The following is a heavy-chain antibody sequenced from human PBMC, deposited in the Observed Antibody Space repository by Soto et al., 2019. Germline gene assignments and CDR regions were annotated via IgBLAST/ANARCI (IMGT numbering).Heavy chain of an antibody. J-gene: IGHJ6*02. Sequence: GASVKVSCKASGGTFSSYAISWVRQAPGQGLEWMGGIIPIFGTANYAQKFQGRVTITADKSTSTAYMELSSLRSEDTAVYYCARERIAARYYYYGMDVWGQGTTVTVSS. CDR2: IIPIFGTA. CDR3: ARERIAARYYYYGMDV. D-gene: IGHD6-6*01. V-gene: IGHV1-69*06. CDR1: GGTFSSYA.